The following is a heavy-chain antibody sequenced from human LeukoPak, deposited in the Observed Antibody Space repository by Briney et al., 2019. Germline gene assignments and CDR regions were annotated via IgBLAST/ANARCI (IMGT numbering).Heavy chain of an antibody. CDR3: ASYFHYGDYASLWY. D-gene: IGHD4-17*01. CDR1: GFTFNTYA. CDR2: ISENGEST. Sequence: GGSLRLSCAASGFTFNTYAMSWVRQAPGKGLEWVSSISENGESTYYADSVKGRFTISRDNSRNTLYLQMNSLRAEDTAVYYCASYFHYGDYASLWYWGQGTLVTISS. J-gene: IGHJ4*02. V-gene: IGHV3-23*01.